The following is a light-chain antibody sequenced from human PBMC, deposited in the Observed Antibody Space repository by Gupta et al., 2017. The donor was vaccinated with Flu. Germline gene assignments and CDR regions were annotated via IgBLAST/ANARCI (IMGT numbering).Light chain of an antibody. CDR2: QDM. CDR1: KLGEKY. V-gene: IGLV3-1*01. J-gene: IGLJ2*01. CDR3: QAWDTTVF. Sequence: SYKLTQPPSVSVSPGQTATISCSGDKLGEKYASWYQQKPGQSPVVVIYQDMTRASGIPERFSGSNSGNTATLTIIGTQAMDEADYYCQAWDTTVFFGGGTKLTVL.